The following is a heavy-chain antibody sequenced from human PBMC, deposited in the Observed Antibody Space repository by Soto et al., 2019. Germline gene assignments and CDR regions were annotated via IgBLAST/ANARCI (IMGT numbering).Heavy chain of an antibody. D-gene: IGHD5-18*01. CDR3: ARDGGYGLIDG. J-gene: IGHJ4*02. CDR1: GYTFTSYG. Sequence: QVQLVQSGGEVKKPGASVKVSCKASGYTFTSYGISWVRQAPGQGLERMGWINAYNGNTNDAQKVQGRVTMSTETSASTAYMELRSLRADDTFVFYCARDGGYGLIDGWGQGTLVTVSP. V-gene: IGHV1-18*01. CDR2: INAYNGNT.